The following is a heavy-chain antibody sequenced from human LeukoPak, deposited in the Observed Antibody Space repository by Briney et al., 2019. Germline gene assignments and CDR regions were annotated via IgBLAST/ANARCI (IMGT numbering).Heavy chain of an antibody. CDR2: INPNSGGT. CDR3: ARDSCTNGVCWLDY. CDR1: GYTFTGYY. Sequence: VASVKVSCKASGYTFTGYYMHWVRQAPGQGLEWMGWINPNSGGTNYAQKFQGRVTMTRDTSISTAYMELSRLRSDDTAVYYCARDSCTNGVCWLDYWGQGTLVTVSS. V-gene: IGHV1-2*02. J-gene: IGHJ4*02. D-gene: IGHD2-8*01.